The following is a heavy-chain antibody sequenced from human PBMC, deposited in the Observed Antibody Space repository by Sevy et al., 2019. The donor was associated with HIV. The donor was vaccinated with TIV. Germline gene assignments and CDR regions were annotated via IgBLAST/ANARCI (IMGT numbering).Heavy chain of an antibody. CDR2: IHPSGGRT. J-gene: IGHJ4*02. D-gene: IGHD3-9*01. V-gene: IGHV1-46*01. CDR1: GYTFTSYY. CDR3: ARDSDNYDILTGYYPFDY. Sequence: ASVKVSCKASGYTFTSYYMHWVRQAPGQGLAWMGIIHPSGGRTSYAQKFQGRVTMTRDTSTRQDYMELSSLRSEDTAVDYCARDSDNYDILTGYYPFDYWGQGTLVTVSS.